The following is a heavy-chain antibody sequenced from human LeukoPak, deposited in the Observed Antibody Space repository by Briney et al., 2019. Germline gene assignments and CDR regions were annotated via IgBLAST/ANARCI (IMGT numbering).Heavy chain of an antibody. D-gene: IGHD3-22*01. CDR2: IDPSGGST. J-gene: IGHJ4*02. V-gene: IGHV1-46*01. Sequence: GASVKVSCKASGYTFTSYYMHWVRQAPGQGLEWMGIIDPSGGSTNYAQRFQGRVTMTRDTSTSTVYMELSGLRSEDTAVYYCARALHDTRGYCLDYWGQGTLVTVSS. CDR3: ARALHDTRGYCLDY. CDR1: GYTFTSYY.